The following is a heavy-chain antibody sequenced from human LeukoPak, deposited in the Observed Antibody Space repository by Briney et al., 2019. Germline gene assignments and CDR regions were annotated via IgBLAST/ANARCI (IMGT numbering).Heavy chain of an antibody. V-gene: IGHV3-74*01. CDR2: INSVGSST. J-gene: IGHJ3*02. CDR3: AREGSSTDAFDI. Sequence: GGSLRLSCAASGFTFSSYWMHWVRQAPGKGLVWVSRINSVGSSTSYAVSVKGRFTISRDNAKNTLYLQMNSLRAEDTAVYYCAREGSSTDAFDIWGQGTMVTVSS. D-gene: IGHD6-13*01. CDR1: GFTFSSYW.